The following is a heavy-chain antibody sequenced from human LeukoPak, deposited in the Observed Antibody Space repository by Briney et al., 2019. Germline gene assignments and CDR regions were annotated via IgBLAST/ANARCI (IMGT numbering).Heavy chain of an antibody. J-gene: IGHJ5*02. Sequence: PSETLSLTCTVSGGSISSGSYYWSWIRQPAGKGLEWIGRIYTSRSTNYNPSLKSRVTISVDTSKNQFSLKLSSVTAADTAVYYCARGYCSGGSCYRHNWFDPWGQGTLVTVSS. CDR1: GGSISSGSYY. CDR3: ARGYCSGGSCYRHNWFDP. CDR2: IYTSRST. D-gene: IGHD2-15*01. V-gene: IGHV4-61*02.